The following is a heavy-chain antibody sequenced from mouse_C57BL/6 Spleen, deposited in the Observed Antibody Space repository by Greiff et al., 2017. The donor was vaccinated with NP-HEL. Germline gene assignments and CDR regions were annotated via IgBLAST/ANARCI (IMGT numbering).Heavy chain of an antibody. V-gene: IGHV3-1*01. J-gene: IGHJ2*01. CDR2: ISYSGST. CDR3: ARGGVDGSSLFDY. Sequence: VQLKESGPGMVKPSQSLSLTCTVTGYSITSGYDWHWIRHFPGNKLEWMGYISYSGSTNYNPSLKSRISITHDTSKNHFFLKLNSVTTEDTATYYCARGGVDGSSLFDYWGQGTTLTVSS. CDR1: GYSITSGYD. D-gene: IGHD1-1*01.